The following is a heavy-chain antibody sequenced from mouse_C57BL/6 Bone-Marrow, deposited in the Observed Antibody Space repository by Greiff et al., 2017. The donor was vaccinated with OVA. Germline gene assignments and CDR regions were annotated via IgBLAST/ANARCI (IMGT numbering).Heavy chain of an antibody. J-gene: IGHJ3*01. Sequence: VKLVESGPGLVQPSQSLSITCTVSGFSLTSYGVHWVRQSPGKGLEWLGVIWSGGSTDYNAAFISRLSISKDNSKSQVFFKMNSLQADDTAIYYCARNRGIYYDYDGGFAYWGQGTLVTVSA. CDR1: GFSLTSYG. V-gene: IGHV2-2*01. D-gene: IGHD2-4*01. CDR3: ARNRGIYYDYDGGFAY. CDR2: IWSGGST.